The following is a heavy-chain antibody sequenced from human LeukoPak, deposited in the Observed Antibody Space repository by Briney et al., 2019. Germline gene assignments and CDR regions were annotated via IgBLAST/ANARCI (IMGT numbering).Heavy chain of an antibody. CDR3: ARPRGGVGATPWDFDY. V-gene: IGHV4-59*01. CDR2: IYYSGST. D-gene: IGHD1-26*01. CDR1: GGSISSYY. J-gene: IGHJ4*02. Sequence: SETLSLTCTVSGGSISSYYWSWIRQPPGKGLEWIGYIYYSGSTNYNPSLKSRVTISVDTSKNQFSLKLSSVTAADTAVYYCARPRGGVGATPWDFDYWGQGTLVTVSS.